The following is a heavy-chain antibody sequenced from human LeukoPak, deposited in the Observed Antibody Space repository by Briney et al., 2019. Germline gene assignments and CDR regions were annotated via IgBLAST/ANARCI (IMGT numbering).Heavy chain of an antibody. CDR2: IIPIFGTA. CDR1: GGTFSSYA. D-gene: IGHD7-27*01. J-gene: IGHJ4*02. Sequence: SVKVSCKASGGTFSSYAITWVRQAPGQGLEWMGRIIPIFGTANYAQKFQGRVTITTDESTSTAYMELSTLRSDDTAVYYCARDLPSTSNWELDYWGQGTPVTVST. V-gene: IGHV1-69*05. CDR3: ARDLPSTSNWELDY.